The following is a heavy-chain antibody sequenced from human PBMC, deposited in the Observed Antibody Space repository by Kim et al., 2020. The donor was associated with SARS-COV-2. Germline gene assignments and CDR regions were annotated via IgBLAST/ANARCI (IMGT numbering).Heavy chain of an antibody. CDR3: ARGKRAARDYYYYGMDV. V-gene: IGHV3-30-3*01. CDR1: GFTFSSYA. CDR2: ISYDGSNK. J-gene: IGHJ6*02. D-gene: IGHD6-6*01. Sequence: GGSLRLSCAASGFTFSSYAMHWVRQAPGKGLEWVAVISYDGSNKYYADSVKGRFTISRDNSKNTLYLQMNSLRAEDTAVYYCARGKRAARDYYYYGMDVWGQGTTVTVSS.